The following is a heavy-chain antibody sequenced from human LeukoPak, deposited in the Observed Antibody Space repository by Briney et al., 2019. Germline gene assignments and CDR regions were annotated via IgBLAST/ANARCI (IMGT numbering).Heavy chain of an antibody. J-gene: IGHJ4*02. CDR2: IKSKTEGGTT. V-gene: IGHV3-15*01. Sequence: GGSLRLSCAASGFTFSNAWMSWVRQAPGKGREWVGRIKSKTEGGTTDYAAPVKGRLTISRDDSKNTLHLQMNSLKTEDTAVYYCTTHSRTPGIPIFGVVIDFDYWGRGTLVTVSS. D-gene: IGHD3-3*01. CDR3: TTHSRTPGIPIFGVVIDFDY. CDR1: GFTFSNAW.